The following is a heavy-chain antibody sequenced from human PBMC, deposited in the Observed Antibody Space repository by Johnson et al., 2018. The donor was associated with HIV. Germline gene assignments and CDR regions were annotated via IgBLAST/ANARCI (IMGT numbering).Heavy chain of an antibody. V-gene: IGHV3-74*01. D-gene: IGHD1-7*01. CDR3: ARENYRRRAAFDV. Sequence: VQLVESGGGVVQPGRSLRLSCAASGFTFSNYGMHWVRQAPGKGLVWVSRMNADGKTTTYADSVKGRFTISRDNVKNTLYLQMNSLKAEDTGVYYCARENYRRRAAFDVWGQGTMVTVSS. J-gene: IGHJ3*01. CDR2: MNADGKTT. CDR1: GFTFSNYG.